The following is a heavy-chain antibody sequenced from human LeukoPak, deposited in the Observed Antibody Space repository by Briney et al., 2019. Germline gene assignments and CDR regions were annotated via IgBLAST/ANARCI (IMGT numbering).Heavy chain of an antibody. D-gene: IGHD3-3*01. J-gene: IGHJ4*02. Sequence: PGGSLRLSRAASGFTFSSYSMNWVPQAPGKGLEEGSSISSSSSYIYYADTVKGRFNISRDNAKNSLYLQMNSLIAEDTAVYYCARGFSLAPGGSYFDYWAQGTLVTVSS. V-gene: IGHV3-21*01. CDR1: GFTFSSYS. CDR2: ISSSSSYI. CDR3: ARGFSLAPGGSYFDY.